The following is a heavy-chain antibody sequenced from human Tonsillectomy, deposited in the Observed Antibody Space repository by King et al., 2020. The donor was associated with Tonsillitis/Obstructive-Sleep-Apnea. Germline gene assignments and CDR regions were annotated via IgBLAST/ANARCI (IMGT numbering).Heavy chain of an antibody. CDR2: INSDGSIT. CDR3: AKGQPLSSFDY. V-gene: IGHV3-74*01. J-gene: IGHJ4*02. D-gene: IGHD3-10*01. Sequence: EVQLVESGGGLVQPGGSLRLSCAASGFTFSRYWMHWVRQAPGKGLVWVSRINSDGSITSSADSVKGRFTISRDNAKNTLYLQMNSLRAEDTAVYYCAKGQPLSSFDYWGQGTLVTVSS. CDR1: GFTFSRYW.